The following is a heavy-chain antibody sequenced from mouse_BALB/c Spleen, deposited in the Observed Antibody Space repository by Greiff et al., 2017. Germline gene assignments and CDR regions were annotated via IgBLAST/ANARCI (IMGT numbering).Heavy chain of an antibody. CDR3: ARWGGLRLRFAY. V-gene: IGHV1-54*01. Sequence: QVQLQQSGAELVRPGTSVKVSCTASGYAFTNYLIEWVQQGPGQGLEWIGEINRGSGGTNYTEKFKGKATLTADKSSSTAYMQLSSLTSDDSAVYVCARWGGLRLRFAYWGQGTLVTVSA. D-gene: IGHD2-2*01. CDR1: GYAFTNYL. CDR2: INRGSGGT. J-gene: IGHJ3*01.